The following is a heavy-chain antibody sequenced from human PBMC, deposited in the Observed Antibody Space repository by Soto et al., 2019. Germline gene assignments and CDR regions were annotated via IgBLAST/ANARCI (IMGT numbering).Heavy chain of an antibody. V-gene: IGHV1-69*12. CDR3: ARIGTLDWIDDY. D-gene: IGHD1-1*01. CDR1: GGTFRSYV. Sequence: QVQLVQSGAEVKKPGSSVKVSCKASGGTFRSYVTSWVRQAPGQGLEWLGGIIPMYGTTYYAQTFQGRVTISADESTSTAFMELSSLRSEDTAGDYCARIGTLDWIDDYWGQGTLVTVSS. J-gene: IGHJ4*02. CDR2: IIPMYGTT.